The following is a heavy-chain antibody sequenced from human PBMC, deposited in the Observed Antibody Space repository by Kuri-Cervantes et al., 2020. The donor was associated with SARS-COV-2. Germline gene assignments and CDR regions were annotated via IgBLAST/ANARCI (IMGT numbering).Heavy chain of an antibody. CDR3: AREGRGDDGWFDP. CDR2: INPNSGGT. CDR1: GYTFTGYY. Sequence: ASVKVSCKASGYTFTGYYMHWVRQAPGQGLEWMGRINPNSGGTNYAQRFQGRVTMTRDTSISTAYMELSRLRSDDTVVYYCAREGRGDDGWFDPWGQGTLVTVSS. J-gene: IGHJ5*02. V-gene: IGHV1-2*05. D-gene: IGHD3-16*01.